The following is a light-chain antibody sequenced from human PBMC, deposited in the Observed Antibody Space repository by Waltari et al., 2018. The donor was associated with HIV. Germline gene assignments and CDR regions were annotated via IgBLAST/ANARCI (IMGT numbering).Light chain of an antibody. V-gene: IGLV1-47*01. CDR1: SSNIGSNF. Sequence: QSVLTQPPSASGPPGQSGPIPCPGSSSNIGSNFVYWYQQVPGTAPKLPIYRNNQRPSGVPDRFSGSKSGTSASLAISGLRAEDEADYYCAAWDDSLSGGVFGGGTKLTVL. CDR3: AAWDDSLSGGV. CDR2: RNN. J-gene: IGLJ2*01.